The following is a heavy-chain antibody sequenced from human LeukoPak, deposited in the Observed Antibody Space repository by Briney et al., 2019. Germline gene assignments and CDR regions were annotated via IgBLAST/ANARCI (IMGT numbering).Heavy chain of an antibody. CDR3: ARAESYYDILTGYQEGHAFDI. D-gene: IGHD3-9*01. CDR2: IYYSGST. Sequence: SETLSLTCTVSGGSISSYYWSWIRQPPGKGLEWIGYIYYSGSTNYNPSLKSRVTISVDTSKNQFSLKLSSVTAADTAVYYCARAESYYDILTGYQEGHAFDIRGQGTMVTVSS. CDR1: GGSISSYY. V-gene: IGHV4-59*01. J-gene: IGHJ3*02.